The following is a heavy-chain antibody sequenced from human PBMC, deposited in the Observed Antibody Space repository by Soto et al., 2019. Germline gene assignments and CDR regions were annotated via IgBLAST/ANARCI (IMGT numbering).Heavy chain of an antibody. Sequence: QVQLQESGPGLVKPSETLSLTCTVSGGSISSYYWSWIRQPPGKGLEWIGYIYYSGSTNYNPSLKTRXXIXVXXSKNQLSLKLSSVTAADTAVYYCARQGVKAAAFDYWGQGTLVTVSS. J-gene: IGHJ4*02. CDR2: IYYSGST. CDR1: GGSISSYY. CDR3: ARQGVKAAAFDY. V-gene: IGHV4-59*08. D-gene: IGHD6-13*01.